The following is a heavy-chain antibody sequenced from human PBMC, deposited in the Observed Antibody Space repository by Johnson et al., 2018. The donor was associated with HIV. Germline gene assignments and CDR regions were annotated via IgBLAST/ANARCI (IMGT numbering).Heavy chain of an antibody. D-gene: IGHD5-18*01. CDR1: GFTFSSYD. J-gene: IGHJ3*02. CDR2: IGTAGDT. V-gene: IGHV3-13*01. Sequence: VQLVESGGGVVHPGRSLRLSCAASGFTFSSYDMHWVRQATGKGLEWVSAIGTAGDTYYPGSVKGRFTISRENAKNSLYLQMNSLRAGDTAVYYCARGSGGGLAMVNGAFDIWGQGTMVTVSS. CDR3: ARGSGGGLAMVNGAFDI.